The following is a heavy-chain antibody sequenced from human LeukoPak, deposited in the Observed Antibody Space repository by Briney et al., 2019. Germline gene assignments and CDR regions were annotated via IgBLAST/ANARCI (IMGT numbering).Heavy chain of an antibody. J-gene: IGHJ4*02. V-gene: IGHV4-39*01. CDR1: GGSISSSSYY. CDR2: FYYSGST. Sequence: PSETLSLTCTVSGGSISSSSYYWGWIRQPPGKGLEWIGSFYYSGSTYYNPPLRNRVTNSVDTSKNQFSLKLSSVTAADAAVYYCARRGGNYRHFDYWGQGTLVAVSS. D-gene: IGHD1-26*01. CDR3: ARRGGNYRHFDY.